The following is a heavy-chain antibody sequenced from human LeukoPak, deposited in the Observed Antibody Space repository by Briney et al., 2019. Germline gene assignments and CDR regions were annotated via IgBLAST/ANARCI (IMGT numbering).Heavy chain of an antibody. J-gene: IGHJ6*03. V-gene: IGHV1-69*05. Sequence: ASVKVSCKASGGTFSSYAISWVRQAPGQGLEWMGGIIPIFGTANYPQKFQGRVTITTDEATSTDYMELSSLRSEDTAVYYCARARYYYDSSGYYRSLTDYYYYMDVWGKGTTVTVSS. CDR3: ARARYYYDSSGYYRSLTDYYYYMDV. D-gene: IGHD3-22*01. CDR2: IIPIFGTA. CDR1: GGTFSSYA.